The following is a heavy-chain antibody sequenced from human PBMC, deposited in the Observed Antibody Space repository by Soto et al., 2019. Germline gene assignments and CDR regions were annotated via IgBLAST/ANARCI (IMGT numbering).Heavy chain of an antibody. Sequence: SETLSLTCTVSGGSISSGGYYWSWIRQHPGKGLEWIGYIYYSGSTYHNPSLKSRVTISVDTSKNQLSLKLSSVTAADTAVYYCAREAQLGISGWFDPWGQGTLVTVSS. J-gene: IGHJ5*02. CDR2: IYYSGST. CDR3: AREAQLGISGWFDP. V-gene: IGHV4-31*03. CDR1: GGSISSGGYY. D-gene: IGHD7-27*01.